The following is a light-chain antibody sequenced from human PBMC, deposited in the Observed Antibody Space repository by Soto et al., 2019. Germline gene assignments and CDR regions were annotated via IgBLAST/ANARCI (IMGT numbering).Light chain of an antibody. V-gene: IGLV2-14*01. CDR3: SSFTSSITYV. CDR1: SSDVGGYNS. CDR2: DVT. Sequence: QSVLTQPASVSGSPGQSITISCTGTSSDVGGYNSVSWYRQDPGKAPKLMIYDVTKRPSGVSNRFSGSKSGNTASLTISGLQAEDEADYYCSSFTSSITYVFGTGTKVTVL. J-gene: IGLJ1*01.